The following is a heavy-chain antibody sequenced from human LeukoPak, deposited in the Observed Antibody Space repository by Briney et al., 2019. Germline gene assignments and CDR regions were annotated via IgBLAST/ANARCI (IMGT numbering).Heavy chain of an antibody. D-gene: IGHD2-2*01. V-gene: IGHV1-18*04. Sequence: ASVKVSCKASGYTFTSYGISWVRQAPGQGLEWMGWINAYNGNTNYAQKLQGRATMTTDTSTSTAYMEPRSLRSDDTAVYYCARDHSGYQLPEADDAFDIWGQGTMVTVPS. J-gene: IGHJ3*02. CDR1: GYTFTSYG. CDR2: INAYNGNT. CDR3: ARDHSGYQLPEADDAFDI.